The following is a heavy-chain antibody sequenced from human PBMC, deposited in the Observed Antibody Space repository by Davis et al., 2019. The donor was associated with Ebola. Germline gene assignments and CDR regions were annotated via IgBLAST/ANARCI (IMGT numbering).Heavy chain of an antibody. CDR3: AKSGLSFGVVKYHYGMDV. V-gene: IGHV1-2*06. J-gene: IGHJ6*04. Sequence: ASVKVSCKASGYTFTSYYMHWVRQAPGQGLEWMGRINPNSGGTNYAQKFQGRVTMTRDTSISTAYMEVGSLKSDDTAVYYCAKSGLSFGVVKYHYGMDVWGKGTTVTVSS. CDR1: GYTFTSYY. D-gene: IGHD3-3*01. CDR2: INPNSGGT.